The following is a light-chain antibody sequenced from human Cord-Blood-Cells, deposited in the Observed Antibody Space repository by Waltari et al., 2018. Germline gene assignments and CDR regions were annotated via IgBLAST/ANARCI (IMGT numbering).Light chain of an antibody. V-gene: IGKV3-20*01. CDR3: QQYGSSSWT. Sequence: EIVLTQSPGTLSLSPGERATLSCRASQSVSSSYVAGYKQNAGKAPRLLIYGASSRATGIPDRFSGRGSGTDFTVTISRLEPDGFAVYYCQQYGSSSWTFGQGTKVEIK. CDR2: GAS. J-gene: IGKJ1*01. CDR1: QSVSSSY.